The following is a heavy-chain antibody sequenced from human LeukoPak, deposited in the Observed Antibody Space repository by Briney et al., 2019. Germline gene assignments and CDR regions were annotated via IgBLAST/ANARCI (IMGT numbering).Heavy chain of an antibody. CDR1: GYSISSGYY. V-gene: IGHV4-38-2*02. D-gene: IGHD6-6*01. CDR3: ARDFSSSSTVYYYYYMDV. CDR2: IYHSGST. Sequence: SETLSLTCTVSGYSISSGYYWGWIRQPPGKGLEWIGSIYHSGSTYYNPSLKSRVTISLDTSKNQFSLRLSSVTAADTAIYYCARDFSSSSTVYYYYYMDVWGKGTTVTVSS. J-gene: IGHJ6*03.